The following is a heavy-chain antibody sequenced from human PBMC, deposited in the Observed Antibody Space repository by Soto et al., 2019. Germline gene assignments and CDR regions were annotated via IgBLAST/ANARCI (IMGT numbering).Heavy chain of an antibody. CDR3: ARAHYSISFWFDP. D-gene: IGHD6-13*01. V-gene: IGHV4-59*01. Sequence: QVQLQESGPGLVKPSETLSLTCTVSGGSISSYYWSWIRQPPGKGLEWIGYIYYSGSTNYNPSLKCRVTISVDTSKNQFSLKLSSVTAADTAVYYCARAHYSISFWFDPWGQGTLVTVSS. CDR2: IYYSGST. J-gene: IGHJ5*02. CDR1: GGSISSYY.